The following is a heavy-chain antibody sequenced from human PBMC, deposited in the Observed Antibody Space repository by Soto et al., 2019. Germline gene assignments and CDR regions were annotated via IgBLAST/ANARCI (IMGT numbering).Heavy chain of an antibody. CDR1: GFTFSSYS. CDR3: ARDLLNFDSNWFDP. V-gene: IGHV3-21*01. D-gene: IGHD3-9*01. CDR2: ISSSSSYI. J-gene: IGHJ5*02. Sequence: GGSLRLSCAASGFTFSSYSMNWVRQAPGKGLEWVSSISSSSSYIYYADSVKGRFTISRDNAKNSLYLQMNGLRAEDTAVYYCARDLLNFDSNWFDPWGQGTLVTVSS.